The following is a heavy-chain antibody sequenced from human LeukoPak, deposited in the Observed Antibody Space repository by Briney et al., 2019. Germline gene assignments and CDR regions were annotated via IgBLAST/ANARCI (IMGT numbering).Heavy chain of an antibody. CDR1: GFTFSSYW. CDR2: IKQDGSEK. CDR3: AREMTQGPPYYYGMDV. Sequence: GGSLRLSCAASGFTFSSYWMSWVRQAPGKGLEWVANIKQDGSEKYYVDSVKGRFTISRDNAKNSLYLQMNSLRAEDTAVYYCAREMTQGPPYYYGMDVWGQGTTVTVSS. V-gene: IGHV3-7*01. J-gene: IGHJ6*02.